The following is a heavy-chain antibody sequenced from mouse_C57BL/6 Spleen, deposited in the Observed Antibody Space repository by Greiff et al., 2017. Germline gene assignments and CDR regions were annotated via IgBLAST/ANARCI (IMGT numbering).Heavy chain of an antibody. D-gene: IGHD2-10*01. CDR3: ARMGAYYGNGYYFDY. CDR1: GYTFTSYW. Sequence: QVQLKQPGAELVKPGASVKMSCKASGYTFTSYWITWVKQRPGQGLEWIGDIYPGSGSTNYNEKFKSKATLTVDTSSSTAYMQLSSLTSEDSAVYYCARMGAYYGNGYYFDYWGQGTTLTVSS. CDR2: IYPGSGST. V-gene: IGHV1-55*01. J-gene: IGHJ2*01.